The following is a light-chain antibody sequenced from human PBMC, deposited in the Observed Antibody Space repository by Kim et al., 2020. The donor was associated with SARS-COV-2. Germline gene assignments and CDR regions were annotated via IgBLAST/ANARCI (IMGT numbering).Light chain of an antibody. V-gene: IGLV2-14*03. CDR2: DVN. Sequence: QSALTQPASGSGSPGQSISISCTGTSSNIGSYNYVSWHQQHPGKAPKLMIYDVNKRPSGISSRFSGSKSGSTASLTISGLQAEDEADYYCSSFTTRSTLVFGGGTQLTVL. CDR1: SSNIGSYNY. CDR3: SSFTTRSTLV. J-gene: IGLJ3*02.